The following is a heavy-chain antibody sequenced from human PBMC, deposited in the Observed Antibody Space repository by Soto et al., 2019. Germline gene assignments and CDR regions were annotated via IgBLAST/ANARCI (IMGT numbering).Heavy chain of an antibody. CDR3: ATRITVFGLLLPPFDP. J-gene: IGHJ5*02. CDR2: INHTGGT. CDR1: GGSVKCYY. V-gene: IGHV4-34*01. D-gene: IGHD3-3*01. Sequence: CLTCAVYGGSVKCYYWNWIRQPPVKGLEWIGEINHTGGTHYNPSLKSRVTMSVDTSKNQFSLRLSSVTAADTAIYYCATRITVFGLLLPPFDPWGQGTQVTVSS.